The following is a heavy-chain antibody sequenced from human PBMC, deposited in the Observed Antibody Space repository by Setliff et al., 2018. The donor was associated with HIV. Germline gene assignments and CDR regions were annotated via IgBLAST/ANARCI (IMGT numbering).Heavy chain of an antibody. J-gene: IGHJ5*02. V-gene: IGHV1-69*06. D-gene: IGHD6-19*01. Sequence: SVKVSCKASGGTFSSYAITWVRQAPGQGLEWMGRIIPISGAANYALKFRGKVTITADKSTSTAYMEVRSLRSEDTAVYYCARAGYSSGWYSAWGQGTLVTVSS. CDR2: IIPISGAA. CDR3: ARAGYSSGWYSA. CDR1: GGTFSSYA.